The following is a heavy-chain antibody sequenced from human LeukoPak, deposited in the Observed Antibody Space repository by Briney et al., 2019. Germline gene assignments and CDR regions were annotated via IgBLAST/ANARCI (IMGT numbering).Heavy chain of an antibody. D-gene: IGHD1-26*01. CDR2: IKQYGSDK. J-gene: IGHJ6*03. CDR3: ARDREGVSYSPAIHYYYYMDV. CDR1: GFTFSSYW. V-gene: IGHV3-7*01. Sequence: GGSLRLSCAASGFTFSSYWMSWVREALGKGLEWVANIKQYGSDKYYVDSVKGRFTISRDNAKNSLYLQMNSPRAEDTAVYYCARDREGVSYSPAIHYYYYMDVWGKGTTVTVSS.